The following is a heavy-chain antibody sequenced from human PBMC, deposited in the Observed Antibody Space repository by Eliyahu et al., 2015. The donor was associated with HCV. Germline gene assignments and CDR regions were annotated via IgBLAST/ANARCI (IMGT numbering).Heavy chain of an antibody. CDR1: GGSISNNNYY. J-gene: IGHJ4*02. Sequence: QLQLQESGPGLVKPSETLSLTCTVSGGSISNNNYYWGWIRQPPGKGLEWIGSISYTGSTYYNPSLKSRVTISVDTSRDQFSLKLSPVTAADTALYYCARDYANYDVDYWGQGTLVTVSS. V-gene: IGHV4-39*02. CDR2: ISYTGST. D-gene: IGHD3-3*01. CDR3: ARDYANYDVDY.